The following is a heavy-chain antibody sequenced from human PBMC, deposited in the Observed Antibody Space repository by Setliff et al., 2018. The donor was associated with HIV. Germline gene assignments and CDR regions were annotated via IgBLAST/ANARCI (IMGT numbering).Heavy chain of an antibody. Sequence: GGSLRLSCTASGFTFSDYDIHWVRQAPGKGLEWVAFMRYDGSNKDYADSVKGRFTISRDNSKNTLFLQMNSLRPEDTAIYYCAKDKSYHDYIWGSSVLAYWGQGTLVTV. J-gene: IGHJ4*02. D-gene: IGHD3-16*01. V-gene: IGHV3-30*02. CDR1: GFTFSDYD. CDR2: MRYDGSNK. CDR3: AKDKSYHDYIWGSSVLAY.